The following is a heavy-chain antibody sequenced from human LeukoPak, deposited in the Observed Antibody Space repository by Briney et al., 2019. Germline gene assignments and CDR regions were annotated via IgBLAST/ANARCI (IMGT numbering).Heavy chain of an antibody. J-gene: IGHJ3*02. D-gene: IGHD1-26*01. CDR1: GFTFRRHK. Sequence: GGSLRLSCSGSGFTFRRHKMHWVRQAPGKGLEYVSAISYNGDSTYYVDSVKGRFAISRDNSKNTLDLQMSSLRPEDTAVYYCVSDRETQEQIWGPGTLVTVSS. CDR2: ISYNGDST. V-gene: IGHV3-64D*09. CDR3: VSDRETQEQI.